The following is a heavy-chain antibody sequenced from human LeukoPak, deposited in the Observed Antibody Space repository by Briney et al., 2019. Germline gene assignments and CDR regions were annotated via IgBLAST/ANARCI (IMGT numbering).Heavy chain of an antibody. V-gene: IGHV4-39*01. D-gene: IGHD1-26*01. J-gene: IGHJ4*02. Sequence: PSETLTLTCTVSGVSISSSSNYWGWVRQPPGKGLVWIWNIYYSGSTHYHPSLKSRVTIFEDTPKNQFSLKLSSVAAADTAVYYCARQKVGRYFDYWGQGTLVTVS. CDR1: GVSISSSSNY. CDR2: IYYSGST. CDR3: ARQKVGRYFDY.